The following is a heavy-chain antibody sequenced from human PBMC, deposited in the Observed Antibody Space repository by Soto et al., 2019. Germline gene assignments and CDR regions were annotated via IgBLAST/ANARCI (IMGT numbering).Heavy chain of an antibody. CDR1: GYTFTSYV. V-gene: IGHV1-3*01. CDR3: ARDLVEMATAMGGMDV. D-gene: IGHD5-12*01. Sequence: ASVKVSCKASGYTFTSYVMHWVRQAPGQRLEWMGWINAGNGDTKFSQKFQGRVTIIRDTSASTAYMELSSLRSEDTAVYYCARDLVEMATAMGGMDVWGQGTTVTVSS. CDR2: INAGNGDT. J-gene: IGHJ6*02.